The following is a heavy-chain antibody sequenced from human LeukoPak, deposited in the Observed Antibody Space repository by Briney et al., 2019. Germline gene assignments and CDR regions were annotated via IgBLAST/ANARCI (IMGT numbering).Heavy chain of an antibody. CDR1: GFTFSSYS. D-gene: IGHD6-6*01. V-gene: IGHV3-21*01. Sequence: GGSLRLSCAASGFTFSSYSMNWVRQAPGKGLEWVSSISSSSGYIYYADSVKGRFTISRDNSKNTLYLQMNSLRAEDTAVYYCVRDLSMKYTFDYWGQGTLVTVSS. J-gene: IGHJ4*02. CDR2: ISSSSGYI. CDR3: VRDLSMKYTFDY.